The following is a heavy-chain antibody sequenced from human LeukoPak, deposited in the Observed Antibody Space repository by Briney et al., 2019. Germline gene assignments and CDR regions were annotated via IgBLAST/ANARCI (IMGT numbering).Heavy chain of an antibody. J-gene: IGHJ4*02. CDR3: ARDLTYGGKRGYYFDY. CDR2: IYGDGST. CDR1: TFTVSDKY. V-gene: IGHV3-66*01. D-gene: IGHD4-23*01. Sequence: GGSLRLSCAASTFTVSDKYMNWVCQAPGKGLEWVSVIYGDGSTYYADSVKGRFTMSRDNSKNTVYLQMNSLRAEDTAVYYCARDLTYGGKRGYYFDYWGQGTLVIVSS.